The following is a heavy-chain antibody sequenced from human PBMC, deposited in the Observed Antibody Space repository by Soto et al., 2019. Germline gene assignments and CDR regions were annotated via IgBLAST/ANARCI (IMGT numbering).Heavy chain of an antibody. J-gene: IGHJ4*02. CDR1: GGSITSGDYY. CDR3: ARATTYYFGSGSYDLDY. Sequence: PSETLSLTCTVSGGSITSGDYYWSWIRQPPGKGLEWIGYFYYRGNTYYNPSLKSRATISVDTSNNHFSLKLSFVTAADAAVYYCARATTYYFGSGSYDLDYWGQGTLVTVSS. V-gene: IGHV4-30-4*01. D-gene: IGHD3-10*01. CDR2: FYYRGNT.